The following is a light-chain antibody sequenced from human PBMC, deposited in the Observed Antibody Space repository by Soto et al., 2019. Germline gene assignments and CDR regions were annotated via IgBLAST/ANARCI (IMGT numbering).Light chain of an antibody. CDR1: RSISSW. J-gene: IGKJ1*01. Sequence: DIQMTQSPSTLSASVGDRVTITCRASRSISSWLAWYQQKPGKAPKVLIYDASSLESGVPSWFSGSGSGTEFTLTISSLQPDDFATYYCQQYNSYPWTFGQGTKVDI. V-gene: IGKV1-5*01. CDR3: QQYNSYPWT. CDR2: DAS.